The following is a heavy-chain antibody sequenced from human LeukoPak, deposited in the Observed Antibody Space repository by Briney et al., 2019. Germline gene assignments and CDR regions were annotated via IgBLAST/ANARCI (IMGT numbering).Heavy chain of an antibody. V-gene: IGHV3-23*01. Sequence: GGSLRLSCAASGFTFSSSAMNWVRQAPGKGLEWVSAISGSSDSIYYADSVKGRFTISRDNSKNTLYLQMNSLGAEDTAVFYCARDRSDYSIKYYYYYGMDVWGQGTTVTVSS. D-gene: IGHD3-16*01. CDR2: ISGSSDSI. J-gene: IGHJ6*02. CDR3: ARDRSDYSIKYYYYYGMDV. CDR1: GFTFSSSA.